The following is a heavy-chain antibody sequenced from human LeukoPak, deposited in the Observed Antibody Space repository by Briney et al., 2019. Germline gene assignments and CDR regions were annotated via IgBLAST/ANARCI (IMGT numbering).Heavy chain of an antibody. Sequence: SETLSLTCAVYVGSFSGYYWSWIRQPPGKGLEWIWEINHSGSTNYNPSLKSRVTISVDTSKKQFSLKLSAVTEADTAVYYCASGGRVEVAGTVDYWGQGTLVTVSS. V-gene: IGHV4-34*01. J-gene: IGHJ4*02. D-gene: IGHD6-19*01. CDR3: ASGGRVEVAGTVDY. CDR1: VGSFSGYY. CDR2: INHSGST.